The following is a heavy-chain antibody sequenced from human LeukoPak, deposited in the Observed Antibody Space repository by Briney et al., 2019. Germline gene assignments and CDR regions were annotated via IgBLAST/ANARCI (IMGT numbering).Heavy chain of an antibody. V-gene: IGHV1-18*01. CDR3: ARAWGAGGSSVYNWLDP. Sequence: ASVKVSCKASGYTFTSYGISWVRQAPGQGLEWMGWISAYNGNTNYAQKLQGRVTMTTDTSTSTAYMELRSLRSEDTAVYYCARAWGAGGSSVYNWLDPWGQGTLVTVSS. CDR2: ISAYNGNT. J-gene: IGHJ5*02. D-gene: IGHD6-13*01. CDR1: GYTFTSYG.